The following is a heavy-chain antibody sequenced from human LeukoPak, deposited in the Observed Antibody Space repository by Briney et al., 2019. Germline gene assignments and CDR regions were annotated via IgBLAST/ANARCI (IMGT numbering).Heavy chain of an antibody. CDR1: GYTFTSYG. D-gene: IGHD3-9*01. CDR3: ARVSGRYFDWLFPSYYYGMDV. J-gene: IGHJ6*02. V-gene: IGHV1-18*01. Sequence: GASVKVSCKASGYTFTSYGISWVRQAPGQGLEWMVWNSAYNGNTNYAQKLQGRVTMTTDTSTSTAYMELRSLSLDDTGLYYCARVSGRYFDWLFPSYYYGMDVWGQGTTVTVSS. CDR2: NSAYNGNT.